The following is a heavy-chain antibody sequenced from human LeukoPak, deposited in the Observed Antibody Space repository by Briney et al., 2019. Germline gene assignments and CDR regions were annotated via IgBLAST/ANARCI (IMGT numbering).Heavy chain of an antibody. Sequence: ASVKVSCKASGYTFTSYGISWVRQAPGQGLEWMGWISAYNGNTNYAQKLQGRVTMTTDTSPSTDYMELRSLRSDDTAVYYCAREWGYVWGSYRSIYFDYWGQGTLVTVSS. J-gene: IGHJ4*02. CDR2: ISAYNGNT. D-gene: IGHD3-16*02. V-gene: IGHV1-18*01. CDR3: AREWGYVWGSYRSIYFDY. CDR1: GYTFTSYG.